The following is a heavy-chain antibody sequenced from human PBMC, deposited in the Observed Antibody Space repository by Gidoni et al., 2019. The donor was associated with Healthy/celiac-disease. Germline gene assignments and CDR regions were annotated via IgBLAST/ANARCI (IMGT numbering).Heavy chain of an antibody. Sequence: QVQLVESGGGVVQPGGSLRLSCAASGFTFSSYGMHWVRQVPGKGLEWGAFIRYDGSIKYYADSVKGRFTISRDNSKNTLYLQMNSLRAEDTAVYYCARDSGSYPSPDYWGQGTLVTVSS. V-gene: IGHV3-30*02. CDR2: IRYDGSIK. D-gene: IGHD1-26*01. J-gene: IGHJ4*02. CDR3: ARDSGSYPSPDY. CDR1: GFTFSSYG.